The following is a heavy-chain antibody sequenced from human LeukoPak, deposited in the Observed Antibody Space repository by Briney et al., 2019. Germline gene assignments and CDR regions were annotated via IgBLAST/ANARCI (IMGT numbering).Heavy chain of an antibody. CDR2: ISYNGGST. D-gene: IGHD6-19*01. V-gene: IGHV3-64D*09. CDR1: GFIFSNYA. CDR3: VRFIAVAGTNLGFAY. J-gene: IGHJ4*02. Sequence: GGSLRLSCSASGFIFSNYAMHWVRQAPGKGLEYVSAISYNGGSTYYADSVKARFTISRDNSKNTLHLQMSSLRAEDTAVYYCVRFIAVAGTNLGFAYWGQGTLVTVSS.